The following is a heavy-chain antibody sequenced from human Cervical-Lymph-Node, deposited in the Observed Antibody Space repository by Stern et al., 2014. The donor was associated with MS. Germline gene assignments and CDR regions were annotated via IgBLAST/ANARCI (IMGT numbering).Heavy chain of an antibody. CDR1: GGSISSGGYY. V-gene: IGHV4-31*03. J-gene: IGHJ3*02. CDR2: IYYSGNP. CDR3: ARDGPQVGAGSFDI. Sequence: VQLVESGPGLVKPSQTLSLTCTVSGGSISSGGYYWSWIRQHPGQGLEWIGYIYYSGNPDYNPSLKSRVTLSVDTSKNQVSLKLSSVTAADTAVYFCARDGPQVGAGSFDIWGQGTLVTVSS. D-gene: IGHD1-26*01.